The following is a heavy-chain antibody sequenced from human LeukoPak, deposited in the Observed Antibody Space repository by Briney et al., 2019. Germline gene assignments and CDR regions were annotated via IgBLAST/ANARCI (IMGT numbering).Heavy chain of an antibody. Sequence: SSETLSLTCTVSGYSISSGYYWGWIRQPPGKGLEWIGSIYHSGSTYYNPSLKSRVTISVDTSKNQFSLKLSSVTAADTAVYYCSRVTGLVDYWGQGTLVTVSS. CDR3: SRVTGLVDY. J-gene: IGHJ4*02. D-gene: IGHD7-27*01. V-gene: IGHV4-38-2*02. CDR2: IYHSGST. CDR1: GYSISSGYY.